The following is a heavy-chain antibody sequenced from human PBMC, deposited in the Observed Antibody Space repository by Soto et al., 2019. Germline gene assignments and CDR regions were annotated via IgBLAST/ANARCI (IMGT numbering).Heavy chain of an antibody. CDR3: AREMGASPTPFDY. V-gene: IGHV5-51*01. CDR2: IYPADSDT. D-gene: IGHD1-26*01. J-gene: IGHJ4*02. CDR1: GYSFSSHW. Sequence: PGESLKISCKTFGYSFSSHWIGWVRQMPGKGLEWMGIIYPADSDTRYSPTFQGQVTFSADKSVSTAYLQWSSLKASDTAVYYGAREMGASPTPFDYWGQGTQVTVSS.